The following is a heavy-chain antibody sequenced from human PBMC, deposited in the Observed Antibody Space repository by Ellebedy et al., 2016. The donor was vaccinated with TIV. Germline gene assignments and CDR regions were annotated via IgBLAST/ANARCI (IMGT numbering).Heavy chain of an antibody. V-gene: IGHV3-11*01. J-gene: IGHJ5*02. Sequence: GGSLRLSCAASGFIFSDYYMSWIRQAPGKGLEWVSYISNSGHTIYYADSVKGRFTISRDNAENSLYQQMNSLRPEDTAVYYCARDARFIDQQHNWFDPWGQGTLVTVSS. CDR1: GFIFSDYY. CDR2: ISNSGHTI. CDR3: ARDARFIDQQHNWFDP. D-gene: IGHD6-13*01.